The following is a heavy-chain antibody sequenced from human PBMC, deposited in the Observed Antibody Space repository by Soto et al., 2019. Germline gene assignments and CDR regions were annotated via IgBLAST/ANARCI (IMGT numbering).Heavy chain of an antibody. CDR3: ARPNSYCSGGSCRDKPLAHYYYGMDV. CDR2: ISSSGSTI. V-gene: IGHV3-48*03. J-gene: IGHJ6*02. Sequence: PWWSLRLSCSASVFTCSSYEMNRCRQAPGKGLEWVSYISSSGSTIYYADSVKGRFTISRDNAKNSLYLQMNSLRAEDTAVYYCARPNSYCSGGSCRDKPLAHYYYGMDVWGQGTTVTVSS. CDR1: VFTCSSYE. D-gene: IGHD2-15*01.